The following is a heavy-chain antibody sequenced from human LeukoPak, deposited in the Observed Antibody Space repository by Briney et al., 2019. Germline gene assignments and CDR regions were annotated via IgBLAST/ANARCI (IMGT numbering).Heavy chain of an antibody. Sequence: SETLSLTCTVSGGSISPYYWSWVRQPPDKGLEWIGCIYYTGSTNYNPSLKSRVTISVDTSKNQFSLNLSSVTAADTAVYYCAKTYYTSGTDPCFDYWGQGTLVTVSS. V-gene: IGHV4-59*08. CDR1: GGSISPYY. CDR3: AKTYYTSGTDPCFDY. J-gene: IGHJ4*02. CDR2: IYYTGST. D-gene: IGHD3-10*01.